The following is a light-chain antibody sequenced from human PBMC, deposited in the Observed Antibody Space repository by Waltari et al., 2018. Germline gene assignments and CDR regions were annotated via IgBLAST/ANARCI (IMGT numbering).Light chain of an antibody. J-gene: IGKJ1*01. Sequence: DIQMTLSPSTLSASVGDSVTITCRASQSISSWLAWYQQKPGKAPKLLIDKASSLESGVPSRFSGSGSGTEFTLTISSLQPDDFATYYCQQYNTYSGTFGQGTKVEIK. CDR2: KAS. V-gene: IGKV1-5*03. CDR1: QSISSW. CDR3: QQYNTYSGT.